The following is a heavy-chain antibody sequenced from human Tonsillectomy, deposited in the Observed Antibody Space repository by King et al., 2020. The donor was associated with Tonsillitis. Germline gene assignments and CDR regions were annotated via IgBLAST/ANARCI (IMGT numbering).Heavy chain of an antibody. CDR3: AKQYGHNYGSFDS. V-gene: IGHV3-23*04. CDR2: ISGSGGNT. Sequence: VQLVESGGGLVQPGGSLRLSCAASGFAFSSYALNWVRQTPGEGLEGVSGISGSGGNTFHAESVEGRFIISRDNSKNTLYLQMNSLRAEDTALYFCAKQYGHNYGSFDSWGQGVVVIVSS. J-gene: IGHJ4*02. CDR1: GFAFSSYA. D-gene: IGHD5-18*01.